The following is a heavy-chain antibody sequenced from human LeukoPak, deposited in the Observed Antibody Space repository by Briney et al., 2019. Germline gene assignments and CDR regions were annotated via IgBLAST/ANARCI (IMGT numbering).Heavy chain of an antibody. D-gene: IGHD2-15*01. Sequence: GGSLRLPCAASGFTFSSYAMSWVRQAPGKGLEWVSAISGSGGSTYYADSVKGRFTISRDNSKNTLYLQMNSLRAEDTAVYYCAGVVAATGYFDYWGQGTLVTVSS. CDR1: GFTFSSYA. J-gene: IGHJ4*02. CDR2: ISGSGGST. CDR3: AGVVAATGYFDY. V-gene: IGHV3-23*01.